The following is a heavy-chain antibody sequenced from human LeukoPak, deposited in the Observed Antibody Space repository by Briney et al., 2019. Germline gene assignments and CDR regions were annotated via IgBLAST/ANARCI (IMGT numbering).Heavy chain of an antibody. D-gene: IGHD4-17*01. Sequence: ASVKVSCKASGYTFTGYYMHWVRQAPGQGLEWMGWINPNSGGTNYAQKFQGRVTMTRDTSISTAYMELSRLRSDDTAVYYCARPIKNEFGDYDDAFDIWGQGTMVNVSS. CDR2: INPNSGGT. CDR3: ARPIKNEFGDYDDAFDI. CDR1: GYTFTGYY. J-gene: IGHJ3*02. V-gene: IGHV1-2*02.